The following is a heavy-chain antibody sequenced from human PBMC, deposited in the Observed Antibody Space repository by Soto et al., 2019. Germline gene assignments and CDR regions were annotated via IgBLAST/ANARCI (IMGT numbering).Heavy chain of an antibody. CDR2: IYYSGST. J-gene: IGHJ4*02. CDR3: ARAANVEMATAYYFDY. V-gene: IGHV4-59*01. D-gene: IGHD5-18*01. CDR1: GGSISSYY. Sequence: QVQLQESGPGLVKPSETLSLTCTVSGGSISSYYWSWIRQPPGKGLEWIGYIYYSGSTNYNPSLKSRVTISVDTSKNQFSLKLSSVTAADTAVYYCARAANVEMATAYYFDYWGQGTLVTVSS.